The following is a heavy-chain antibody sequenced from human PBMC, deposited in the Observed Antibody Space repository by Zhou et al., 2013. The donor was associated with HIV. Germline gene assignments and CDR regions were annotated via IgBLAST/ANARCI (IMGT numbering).Heavy chain of an antibody. J-gene: IGHJ4*02. CDR1: GYTFSNYD. CDR3: ARNRLTGDFDY. CDR2: MNPNTGNT. D-gene: IGHD1-20*01. V-gene: IGHV1-8*01. Sequence: QVQLVQSGAEVKKPGASVKISCKGSGYTFSNYDINWVRQATGQGLEWMGWMNPNTGNTGYVQKFQGRVTMTRDTSTSTVYMELSSLRSEDTAVYYCARNRLTGDFDYWGQGTLVTVSS.